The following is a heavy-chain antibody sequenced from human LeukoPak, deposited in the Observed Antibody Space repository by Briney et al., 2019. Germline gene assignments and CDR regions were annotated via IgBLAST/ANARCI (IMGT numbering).Heavy chain of an antibody. J-gene: IGHJ4*02. CDR3: ARGGTAMAKIFDY. CDR1: GFTFSSYS. V-gene: IGHV3-21*01. D-gene: IGHD5-18*01. CDR2: TSSSSYI. Sequence: GGSLRLSCAASGFTFSSYSMNWVRQAPGKGLEWVSSTSSSSYIYYADSVKGRFTISRDNAKNSLYLQMNSLRAEDTAVYYCARGGTAMAKIFDYWGQGTLVTVSS.